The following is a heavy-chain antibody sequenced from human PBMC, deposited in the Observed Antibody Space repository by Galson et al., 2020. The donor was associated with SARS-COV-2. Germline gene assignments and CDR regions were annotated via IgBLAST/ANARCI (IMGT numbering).Heavy chain of an antibody. CDR1: GGSISSSSYY. Sequence: SETLSLTCTVSGGSISSSSYYWGWIRQPPGKGLEWIGSIYYSGSTYYNPSLKSRVTISVDTSKNQFSLKLSSVTAADTAVYYCARDANSYYDFRFDPWGQGTLVTVSS. D-gene: IGHD3-3*01. V-gene: IGHV4-39*07. CDR3: ARDANSYYDFRFDP. CDR2: IYYSGST. J-gene: IGHJ5*02.